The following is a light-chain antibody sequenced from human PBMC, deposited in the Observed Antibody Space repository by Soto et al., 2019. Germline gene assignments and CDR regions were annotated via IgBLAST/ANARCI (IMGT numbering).Light chain of an antibody. CDR3: QQYGSSPSWT. CDR1: QSVSSY. CDR2: DAS. J-gene: IGKJ1*01. V-gene: IGKV3-11*01. Sequence: EIVLTQSPVTLSLSPVERATLSCRASQSVSSYLAWYQQKPGQAPRLLIYDASNRATGIPARFSGSGSGTDFTLTIDNLQPEDFAVYYCQQYGSSPSWTFGQGTKVDIK.